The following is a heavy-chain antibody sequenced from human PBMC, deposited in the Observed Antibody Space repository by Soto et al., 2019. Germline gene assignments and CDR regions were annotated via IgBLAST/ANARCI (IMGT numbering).Heavy chain of an antibody. V-gene: IGHV3-30*18. Sequence: HPGGSLRLSCAASGFTFSSYGMHWVRQAPGKGLEWVAVISYDGSNKYYADSVKGRFTISRDNSKNTLYLQMNSLRAEDTAVYYCAKDRQWLDPHYYGMEVWGQGTTVTVSS. CDR3: AKDRQWLDPHYYGMEV. D-gene: IGHD6-19*01. J-gene: IGHJ6*02. CDR2: ISYDGSNK. CDR1: GFTFSSYG.